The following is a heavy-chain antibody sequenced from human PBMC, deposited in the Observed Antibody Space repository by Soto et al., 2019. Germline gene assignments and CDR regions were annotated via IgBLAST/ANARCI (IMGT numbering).Heavy chain of an antibody. CDR3: ARGRYCLTGRCFPNWFDS. CDR2: IYKSATT. CDR1: GDSISNLDYF. D-gene: IGHD7-27*01. V-gene: IGHV4-30-4*01. Sequence: SETLSLTCSVSGDSISNLDYFWAWIRQPPGQALEYIGYIYKSATTYYNPSFESRVAISVDTSKSQFSLNVTPVTAADTAVYFCARGRYCLTGRCFPNWFDSWGQGALVTVS. J-gene: IGHJ5*01.